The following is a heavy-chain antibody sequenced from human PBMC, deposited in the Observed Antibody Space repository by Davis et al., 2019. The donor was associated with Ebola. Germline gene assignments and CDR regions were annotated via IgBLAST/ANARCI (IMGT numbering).Heavy chain of an antibody. J-gene: IGHJ4*02. CDR1: GYTLTDLS. D-gene: IGHD2-2*01. CDR3: ATSISRLGLPAALLDY. CDR2: FDPEDGET. Sequence: AASVKVSCKVSGYTLTDLSMHWVRQAPGKGLEWMGGFDPEDGETIYAQKFQGRVTMTEDTSTDTAYMELSSLRSEDTAVYYCATSISRLGLPAALLDYWGQGTLVTVSS. V-gene: IGHV1-24*01.